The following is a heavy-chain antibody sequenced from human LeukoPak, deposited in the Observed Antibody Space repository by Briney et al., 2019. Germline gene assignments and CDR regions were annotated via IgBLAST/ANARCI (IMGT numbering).Heavy chain of an antibody. CDR1: GYTFTSYG. CDR3: AQIPIVGDTY. CDR2: ISAYNGNT. D-gene: IGHD1-26*01. Sequence: ASVKVSCKASGYTFTSYGISWVRQAPGQGLEWMGWISAYNGNTNYAQKLQGRVTITADESTSTAYMELSSLRSEDTAVYYCAQIPIVGDTYWGQGTLVTVSS. J-gene: IGHJ4*02. V-gene: IGHV1-18*01.